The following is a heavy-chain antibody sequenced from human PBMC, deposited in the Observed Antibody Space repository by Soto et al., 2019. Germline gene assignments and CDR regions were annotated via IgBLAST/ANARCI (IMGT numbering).Heavy chain of an antibody. CDR3: ARDQGYDYIWGSYRYTYFDY. Sequence: VASVKVSCKASGYTFTSYGISWVRQAPGQGLEWMGWISAYNGNTNYAQKLQGRVTMTTDTSTSTAYMELRSLRSDDTAVYYCARDQGYDYIWGSYRYTYFDYWGQGTLVTVSS. CDR1: GYTFTSYG. V-gene: IGHV1-18*01. J-gene: IGHJ4*02. CDR2: ISAYNGNT. D-gene: IGHD3-16*02.